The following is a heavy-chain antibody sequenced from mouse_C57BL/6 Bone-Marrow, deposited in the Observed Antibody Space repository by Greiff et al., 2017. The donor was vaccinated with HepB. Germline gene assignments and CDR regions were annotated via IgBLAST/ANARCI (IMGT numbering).Heavy chain of an antibody. Sequence: VKLQQSGTELVKPGASVKLSCKASGYTFTSYWMHWVKQRPGQGLEWIGNINPSNGGTNYNEKFKDKATLTADKSSSTVYMELSRLTSEDSAVYFCARHPIYYDYDCWYFDVWGTGTTVTVSS. CDR1: GYTFTSYW. J-gene: IGHJ1*03. CDR3: ARHPIYYDYDCWYFDV. V-gene: IGHV1-53*01. CDR2: INPSNGGT. D-gene: IGHD2-4*01.